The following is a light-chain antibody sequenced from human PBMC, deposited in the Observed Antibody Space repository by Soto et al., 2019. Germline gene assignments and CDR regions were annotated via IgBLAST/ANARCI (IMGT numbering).Light chain of an antibody. V-gene: IGLV2-23*01. CDR1: SSDVGSYNL. CDR2: EGS. CDR3: CSYAGSSTT. J-gene: IGLJ1*01. Sequence: QSALTQPASVSGSPGQSITISCTGTSSDVGSYNLVSWYQQHPGKAPKLMIYEGSKRPSGVSNRFSGSKSANTASLTISGLQAEDEADYYCCSYAGSSTTFGTGTKLTVL.